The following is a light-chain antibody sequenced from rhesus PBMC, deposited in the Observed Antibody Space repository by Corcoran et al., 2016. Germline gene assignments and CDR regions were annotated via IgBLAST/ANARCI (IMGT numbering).Light chain of an antibody. J-gene: IGKJ4*01. CDR2: YAS. CDR1: QGLSNW. CDR3: QQHNSYPLP. V-gene: IGKV1S14*01. Sequence: DIQMTQSPSSLSASVGDRVTITCRASQGLSNWLAWYQQKPGKGPKPLIYYASNLESGVPLRFSGSGSGTDFTLPLSSLQPEDFAIYSCQQHNSYPLPFGGGTKVEVK.